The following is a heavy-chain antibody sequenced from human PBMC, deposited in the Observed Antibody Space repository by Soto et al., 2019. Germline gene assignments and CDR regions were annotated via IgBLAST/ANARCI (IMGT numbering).Heavy chain of an antibody. V-gene: IGHV3-33*01. CDR3: ARDGYYDEYDPGFDY. J-gene: IGHJ4*02. CDR2: IWYDGSNK. Sequence: QVQLVESGGGVVQPGRSLRLSCAASGFTFSNYGMHWVRQAPGKGLEWVAVIWYDGSNKYYADSVEGRFTISRDNSKNTVYLQMNSLRAEDTAVYYCARDGYYDEYDPGFDYWGQGILGTVSS. CDR1: GFTFSNYG. D-gene: IGHD4-17*01.